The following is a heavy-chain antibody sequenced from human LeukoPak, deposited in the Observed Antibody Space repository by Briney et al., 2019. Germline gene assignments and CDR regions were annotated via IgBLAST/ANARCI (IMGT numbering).Heavy chain of an antibody. J-gene: IGHJ6*02. CDR2: INPSGGST. D-gene: IGHD1-26*01. V-gene: IGHV1-46*01. CDR1: GYTFTSYY. CDR3: AREKNSGSYYYYGMDV. Sequence: ASVTVSSKASGYTFTSYYMHWVRPPPAHRLESMGIINPSGGSTSYAQKFQGRVTMTRDTSTSTVYMELSSLRSEDTAVYYCAREKNSGSYYYYGMDVWGQGTTVTVSS.